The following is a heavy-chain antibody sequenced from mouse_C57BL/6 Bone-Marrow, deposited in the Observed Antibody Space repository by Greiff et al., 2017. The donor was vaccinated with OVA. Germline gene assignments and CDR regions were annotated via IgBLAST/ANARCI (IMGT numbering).Heavy chain of an antibody. V-gene: IGHV5-4*01. Sequence: DVKLVESGGGLVKPGGSLKLSCAASGFTFSSYAMSWVRQTPEKRLEWVATISDGGSYTYYPDNVKGRFTISRDNAKNNLYLQMSHLKSEDTAMYYCARDQGYYSNLWFAYWGQGTLVTVSA. CDR2: ISDGGSYT. CDR3: ARDQGYYSNLWFAY. J-gene: IGHJ3*01. D-gene: IGHD2-5*01. CDR1: GFTFSSYA.